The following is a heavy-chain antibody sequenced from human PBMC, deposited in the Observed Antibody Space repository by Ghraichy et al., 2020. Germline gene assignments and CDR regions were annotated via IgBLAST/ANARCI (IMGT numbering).Heavy chain of an antibody. CDR2: IYHSGNT. Sequence: SETLSLTCAVSSYSISSGYYWGWIRQTPGEGLESIGTIYHSGNTYYNPSLKSRVTISVDTSKNQFSLNLSSVTAADTAVYYCARFSQLHFFFDYWGQGALVTVSS. J-gene: IGHJ4*02. D-gene: IGHD5-24*01. V-gene: IGHV4-38-2*01. CDR3: ARFSQLHFFFDY. CDR1: SYSISSGYY.